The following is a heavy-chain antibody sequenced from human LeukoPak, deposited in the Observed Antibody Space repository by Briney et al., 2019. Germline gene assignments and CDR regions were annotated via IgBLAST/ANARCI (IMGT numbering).Heavy chain of an antibody. J-gene: IGHJ3*02. V-gene: IGHV5-51*01. D-gene: IGHD6-13*01. CDR1: GYSFTSYL. Sequence: GSLKISCKGSGYSFTSYLIVWVRQMPGKGLEWVGIIYPGDSDTRYSPSFQGQVTISADKSISTAYLQWSSLKASDTAMYYCARPIAAAGAPYAFDIWGQGTMVTVSS. CDR2: IYPGDSDT. CDR3: ARPIAAAGAPYAFDI.